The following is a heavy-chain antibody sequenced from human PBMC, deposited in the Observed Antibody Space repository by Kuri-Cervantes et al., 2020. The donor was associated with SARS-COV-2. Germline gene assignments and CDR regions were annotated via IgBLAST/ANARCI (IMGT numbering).Heavy chain of an antibody. Sequence: SETLSLTCTVSGGSISSSSYYWGWIRQPPGKGLEWIGSIYYSGSTYYNPSLKSRVTISVDTSKNQFSLKLSSVTAADTAVYYCARGIQDFWSGLRDAFDIWGQGTMVTVSS. CDR3: ARGIQDFWSGLRDAFDI. J-gene: IGHJ3*02. D-gene: IGHD3-3*01. CDR2: IYYSGST. V-gene: IGHV4-39*01. CDR1: GGSISSSSYY.